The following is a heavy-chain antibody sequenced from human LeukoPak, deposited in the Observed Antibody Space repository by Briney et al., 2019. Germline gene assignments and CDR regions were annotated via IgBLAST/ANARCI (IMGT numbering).Heavy chain of an antibody. D-gene: IGHD1-7*01. CDR2: IREDGLDT. CDR1: GFSFRDYW. V-gene: IGHV3-74*01. Sequence: GGSLRLSCVASGFSFRDYWMHWVREAPGKGLVWISRIREDGLDTNYADSVKGRFTISRDNAKDTLYLQMNSLRDDDTAVYYCARDAAPVTGTRTKDYWGQGTLVTVSS. J-gene: IGHJ4*02. CDR3: ARDAAPVTGTRTKDY.